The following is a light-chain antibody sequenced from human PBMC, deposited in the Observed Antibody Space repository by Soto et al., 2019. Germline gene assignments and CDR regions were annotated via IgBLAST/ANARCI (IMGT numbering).Light chain of an antibody. V-gene: IGKV1-6*01. CDR3: LQDYNYPWT. J-gene: IGKJ1*01. CDR2: AAS. Sequence: AIQMTQSPSSLSASVGDRVTITCRASQGIRNDLGWFQQKPGKAPKLLIYAASSLQSGVPSRFSGSGSGTDFTLTISSLHPEDFATYYCLQDYNYPWTFGQGTKVEIK. CDR1: QGIRND.